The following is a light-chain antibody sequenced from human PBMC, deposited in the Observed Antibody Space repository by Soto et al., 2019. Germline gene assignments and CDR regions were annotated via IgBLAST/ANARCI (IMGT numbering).Light chain of an antibody. CDR1: QSVSSSY. CDR2: GAS. J-gene: IGKJ1*01. V-gene: IGKV3-20*01. CDR3: QHYGTSPTWT. Sequence: EIVLTQSPGTLSLSPGERATLSCRASQSVSSSYLAWYQQKPGQAPRLLIYGASSRATGIPDRFSGSGSGTDVTLTISRLEPEEFAVYYCQHYGTSPTWTFGRGTKVEI.